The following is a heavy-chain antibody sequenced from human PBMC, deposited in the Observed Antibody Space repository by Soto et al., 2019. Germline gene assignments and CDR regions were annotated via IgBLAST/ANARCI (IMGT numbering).Heavy chain of an antibody. D-gene: IGHD3-22*01. CDR3: ARDYYDSSGRPTIDY. CDR1: GGSISSGGYY. J-gene: IGHJ4*02. V-gene: IGHV4-31*03. CDR2: IYHSGTT. Sequence: PSETLSLTCTVSGGSISSGGYYWSWIRQHPGKGLEWIGYIYHSGTTYYNPSLKSRVTISVDTSKNQFSLKLSSVTAADTAVYYCARDYYDSSGRPTIDYWGQGTLVTVSS.